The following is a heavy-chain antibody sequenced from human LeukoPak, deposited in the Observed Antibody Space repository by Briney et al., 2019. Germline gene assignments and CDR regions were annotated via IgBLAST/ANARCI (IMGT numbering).Heavy chain of an antibody. V-gene: IGHV3-43D*03. J-gene: IGHJ2*01. CDR2: ISWDGGST. CDR3: AKDIGGFFIFQAEDGIRDVRSVSAFLLNRSSDL. Sequence: TPGKGLEWVSLISWDGGSTYYADSVKGRFTSSRDNSKNSLYLQRNSLRAEDTALYYCAKDIGGFFIFQAEDGIRDVRSVSAFLLNRSSDL. D-gene: IGHD3-10*02.